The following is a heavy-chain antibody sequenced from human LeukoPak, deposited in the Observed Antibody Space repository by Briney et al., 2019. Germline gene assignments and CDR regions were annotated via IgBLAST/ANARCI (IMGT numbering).Heavy chain of an antibody. CDR2: IYYSGNT. Sequence: SETLSLTCTVSGGSVSSGSYYWSWIWQPPGKGLEWIGYIYYSGNTYYNPTLKSRVTISVDTSKSQFSLKLNSVTAADTAVYYCAREYCSSSNCNPPDYWGQGTLVTVSS. V-gene: IGHV4-61*01. CDR3: AREYCSSSNCNPPDY. CDR1: GGSVSSGSYY. J-gene: IGHJ4*02. D-gene: IGHD2-2*01.